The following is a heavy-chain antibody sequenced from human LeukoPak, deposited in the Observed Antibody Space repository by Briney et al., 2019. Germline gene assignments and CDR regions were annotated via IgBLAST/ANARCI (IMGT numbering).Heavy chain of an antibody. J-gene: IGHJ6*03. Sequence: ASVKVSCKASGYTFTMYYIHWVRQAPGQGLEWMGMINPNDGATTYTQRFEGRGTMARDMATTTVDMDLRSLRSEDTAGYVGAREQRGGLSGSLGGLFASYHTYYYMDVWGRGTTVTVSS. CDR2: INPNDGAT. D-gene: IGHD3-16*01. V-gene: IGHV1-46*01. CDR3: AREQRGGLSGSLGGLFASYHTYYYMDV. CDR1: GYTFTMYY.